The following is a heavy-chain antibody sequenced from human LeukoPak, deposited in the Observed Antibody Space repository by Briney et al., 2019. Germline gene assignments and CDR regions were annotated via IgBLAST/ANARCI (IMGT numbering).Heavy chain of an antibody. V-gene: IGHV3-23*01. CDR3: AKDAHPVGDSGYFDY. CDR1: GFSFRTYG. CDR2: ISGSGDNT. Sequence: PGGTLRLSCAASGFSFRTYGRRRVRQAPGKRLEWVSGISGSGDNTHNADFVKGRVTISRDNSKNPLYLQMNSLRAGDTAVYYCAKDAHPVGDSGYFDYWGQRTLVTVSS. J-gene: IGHJ4*02. D-gene: IGHD6-13*01.